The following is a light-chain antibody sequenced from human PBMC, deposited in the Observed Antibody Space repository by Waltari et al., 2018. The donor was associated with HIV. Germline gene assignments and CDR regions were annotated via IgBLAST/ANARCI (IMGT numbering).Light chain of an antibody. Sequence: SALTQPASVSGSPGTSYEFDLHNFLSWYQQHPGKSPQLIIFGVNSRPSGISSRFSASKSGDTASLTISGLQSGDEADYYCTTYTAKDSLLIGSGTKLTVL. CDR3: TTYTAKDSLL. CDR2: GVN. V-gene: IGLV2-14*01. CDR1: SYEFDLHNF. J-gene: IGLJ2*01.